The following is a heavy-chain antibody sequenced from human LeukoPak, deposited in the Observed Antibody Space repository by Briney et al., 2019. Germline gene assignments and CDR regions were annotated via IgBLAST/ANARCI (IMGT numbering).Heavy chain of an antibody. CDR2: INHSGST. CDR1: GGSFSGYY. J-gene: IGHJ5*02. D-gene: IGHD5-18*01. V-gene: IGHV4-34*01. Sequence: SQTLSLTCAVYGGSFSGYYWSWIRQPPGKGLEWIGEINHSGSTNYNPSLKSRVTISVDTSKNQFSLKLSSVTAADTAVYYCARHRPRYSYGYANWFDPWGQGTLVTVSS. CDR3: ARHRPRYSYGYANWFDP.